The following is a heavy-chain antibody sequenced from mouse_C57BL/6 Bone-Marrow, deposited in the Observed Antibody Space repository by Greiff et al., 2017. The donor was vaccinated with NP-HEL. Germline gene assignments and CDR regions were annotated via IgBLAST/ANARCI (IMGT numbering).Heavy chain of an antibody. CDR1: GFTFSDYG. D-gene: IGHD1-2*01. CDR2: ISSGSSTI. V-gene: IGHV5-17*01. Sequence: EVNVVESGGGLVKPGGSLKLSCAASGFTFSDYGMHWVRQAPEKGLEWVAYISSGSSTIYYADTVKGRFTISRDNAKNTLFLQMTSLRSEDTAMYYCAHYYGANAMDYWGQGTSVTVSS. J-gene: IGHJ4*01. CDR3: AHYYGANAMDY.